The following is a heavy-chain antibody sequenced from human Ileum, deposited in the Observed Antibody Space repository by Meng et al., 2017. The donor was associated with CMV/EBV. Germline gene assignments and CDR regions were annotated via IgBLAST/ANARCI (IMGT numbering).Heavy chain of an antibody. CDR2: INHSGST. V-gene: IGHV4-34*01. CDR1: GGSFSGYY. Sequence: QVHLQQWGGGRLKAAGARFLTCCGYGGSFSGYYWSWFRQPAGKGLEWSGEINHSGSTNYNPSLKSRVTISVDTSKNQFAMKLSSVTAVDTAVYYCAGYDFWSGYSNWFDPWGKGTLVTVS. D-gene: IGHD3-3*01. CDR3: AGYDFWSGYSNWFDP. J-gene: IGHJ5*02.